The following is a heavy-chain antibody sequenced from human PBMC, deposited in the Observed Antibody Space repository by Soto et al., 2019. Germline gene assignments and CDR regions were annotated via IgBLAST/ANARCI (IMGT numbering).Heavy chain of an antibody. V-gene: IGHV4-30-2*01. CDR1: GGSISSGGYY. J-gene: IGHJ4*02. CDR2: IYHSGNT. CDR3: ARGPPHHY. Sequence: SETLSLTCTVSGGSISSGGYYWNWIRQPPGKGLEWIGYIYHSGNTYYNPSLKSRVTISVDWSKNQFSLTLSSVTAADTAVYYCARGPPHHYWGQGTLVTVSS.